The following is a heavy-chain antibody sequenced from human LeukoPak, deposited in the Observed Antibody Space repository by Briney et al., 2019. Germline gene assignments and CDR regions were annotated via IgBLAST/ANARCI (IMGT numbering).Heavy chain of an antibody. Sequence: PSETLSLTCTVSGGSISSGSYYWSWIRQPPGKGLEWIGYIYYSGSTNYNPSLKSRVTISVDTSKNQFSLKLSSVTAADTAVYYCARMYYYGSGHFDYWGQGTLVTVSS. CDR1: GGSISSGSYY. D-gene: IGHD3-10*01. J-gene: IGHJ4*02. CDR2: IYYSGST. CDR3: ARMYYYGSGHFDY. V-gene: IGHV4-61*01.